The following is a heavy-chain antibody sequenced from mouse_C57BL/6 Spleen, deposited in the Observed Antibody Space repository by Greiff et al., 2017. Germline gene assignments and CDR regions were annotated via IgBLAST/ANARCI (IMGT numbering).Heavy chain of an antibody. J-gene: IGHJ2*01. CDR3: ARYGNYADYFDY. Sequence: QVQLQQPGAELVRPGSSVKLSCKASGYTFTSYWMHWVKQRPIQGLEWIGNIDPSDSETHYNQKFKDKATLTVDKSSSTAYMQLSSLTSEDSAVYDCARYGNYADYFDYWGQGTTLTVSS. CDR1: GYTFTSYW. V-gene: IGHV1-52*01. D-gene: IGHD2-10*02. CDR2: IDPSDSET.